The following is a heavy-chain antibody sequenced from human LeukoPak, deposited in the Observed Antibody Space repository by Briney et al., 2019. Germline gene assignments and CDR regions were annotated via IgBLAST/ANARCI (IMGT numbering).Heavy chain of an antibody. J-gene: IGHJ5*02. CDR1: GFRFSDYS. V-gene: IGHV3-48*01. CDR3: ARDLFCGGDCYHPPA. D-gene: IGHD2-21*02. Sequence: GGSLRLSCAASGFRFSDYSMNWVRQAPGKGLEWISYISSSGSPIYYADSVKGRFTIARDNAKNSLYLQMNSLRAEDTAVYYCARDLFCGGDCYHPPAWGQGTLVTVSS. CDR2: ISSSGSPI.